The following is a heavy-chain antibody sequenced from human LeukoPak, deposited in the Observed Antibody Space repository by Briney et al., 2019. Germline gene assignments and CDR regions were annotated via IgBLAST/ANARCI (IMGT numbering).Heavy chain of an antibody. J-gene: IGHJ5*02. CDR2: ISAYNGNT. CDR1: GYTFTSYG. CDR3: ARDRYCSSTSCYRGRFDP. D-gene: IGHD2-2*01. Sequence: ASVKVSCKASGYTFTSYGISWVRQAPGQGLEWMGWISAYNGNTNYAQKLQGRVTMTTDTSTSTAYMELRSLRSDDTAVYYCARDRYCSSTSCYRGRFDPWGQGTLATVSS. V-gene: IGHV1-18*04.